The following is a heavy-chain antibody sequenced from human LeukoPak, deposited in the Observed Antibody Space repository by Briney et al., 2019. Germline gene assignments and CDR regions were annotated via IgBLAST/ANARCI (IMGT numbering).Heavy chain of an antibody. V-gene: IGHV3-30*02. J-gene: IGHJ6*03. CDR3: AKGSFYCSSNTCPQYYYYMDV. D-gene: IGHD2-2*01. CDR1: GFTFGRHG. CDR2: IRYDGSNK. Sequence: GGSLRLSCAASGFTFGRHGMHWVRQAPGKGLEGVAFIRYDGSNKYYADSVKGRFTISRDNSKNTLSLQMNSLRAEDTAVYYCAKGSFYCSSNTCPQYYYYMDVWGKGTTVTVSS.